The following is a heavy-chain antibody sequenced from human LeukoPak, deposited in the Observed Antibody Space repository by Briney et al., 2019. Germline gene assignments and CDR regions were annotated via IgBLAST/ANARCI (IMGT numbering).Heavy chain of an antibody. Sequence: GGSLRLSCAASGFTFSSHAMSWVRQPPGKGLEWVSLISADGGSTFSADSVKGRFSISRDNSKNSLYLQMNSLRSEDTAMYYCAKESGKFDYWGQGTLVAVSS. CDR2: ISADGGST. V-gene: IGHV3-43*02. CDR1: GFTFSSHA. J-gene: IGHJ4*02. CDR3: AKESGKFDY.